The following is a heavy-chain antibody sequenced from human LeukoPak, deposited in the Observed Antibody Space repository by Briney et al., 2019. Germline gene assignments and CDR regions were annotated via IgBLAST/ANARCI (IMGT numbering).Heavy chain of an antibody. CDR2: ITGSGGGT. V-gene: IGHV3-23*01. CDR1: AFTFSSYA. CDR3: AKDPFWSGYPI. Sequence: AGGSLRLSCAASAFTFSSYAMTWVRQAPGRGLEWVSTITGSGGGTYYADSVKGRFTISRDNSKNTLYLQMNSLRAEDAALYYCAKDPFWSGYPIWGQGTLVTVSS. J-gene: IGHJ1*01. D-gene: IGHD3-3*01.